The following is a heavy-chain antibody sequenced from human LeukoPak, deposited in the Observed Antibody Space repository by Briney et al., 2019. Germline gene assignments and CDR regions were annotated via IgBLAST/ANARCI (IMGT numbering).Heavy chain of an antibody. V-gene: IGHV3-48*04. CDR3: ARAVPLITMVRGVLDY. CDR2: ISSSSSTI. CDR1: GFTFSSYS. J-gene: IGHJ4*02. D-gene: IGHD3-10*01. Sequence: PGGSLRLSCAASGFTFSSYSMNWVRQAQGKGLEWVSYISSSSSTIYYADSVKGRFTISRDNAKNSLYLQMNSLRAEDTAVYYCARAVPLITMVRGVLDYWGQGTLVTVSS.